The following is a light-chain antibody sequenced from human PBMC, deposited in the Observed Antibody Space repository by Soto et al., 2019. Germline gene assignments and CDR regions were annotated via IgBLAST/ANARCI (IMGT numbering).Light chain of an antibody. V-gene: IGLV2-14*01. CDR1: SSDVGAYNH. CDR3: NSYTSSSTVV. J-gene: IGLJ1*01. CDR2: EVS. Sequence: QSVLTQPASVSGSPGQSITISCTGTSSDVGAYNHVPWYQQHPGKAPKLMIYEVSNRPSGVSNRFSGSKSGNTASLTISGLLPEDEADYYCNSYTSSSTVVFGTGTKVTVL.